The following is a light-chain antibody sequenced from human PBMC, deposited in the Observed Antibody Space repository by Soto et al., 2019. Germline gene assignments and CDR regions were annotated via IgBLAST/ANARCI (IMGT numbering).Light chain of an antibody. CDR1: SSNIGSNT. Sequence: QSVLTQPPAASGTPGKRVTISCSGSSSNIGSNTVNWYQQLPGTAPKLLIYSNNQRPSGVPDRFSGSKSGTSASLAISGLQSEDEADYYCAAWDDSLNGPNYVFGTGTKVTVL. J-gene: IGLJ1*01. CDR2: SNN. CDR3: AAWDDSLNGPNYV. V-gene: IGLV1-44*01.